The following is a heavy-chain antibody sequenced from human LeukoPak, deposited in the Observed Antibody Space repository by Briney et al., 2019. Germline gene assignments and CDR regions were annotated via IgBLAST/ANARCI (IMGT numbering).Heavy chain of an antibody. D-gene: IGHD3-16*01. CDR1: GFPFSNYG. J-gene: IGHJ4*02. V-gene: IGHV3-23*01. Sequence: PGGSLRLSCAASGFPFSNYGMNWVRQAPGKGLEWVSGITGSGITTYYGDSVKGRFTIPRDNSKNTVYLQMNSLIVEDTAVYYCAKDDAWLRFGEWSQGTLVTVSS. CDR3: AKDDAWLRFGE. CDR2: ITGSGITT.